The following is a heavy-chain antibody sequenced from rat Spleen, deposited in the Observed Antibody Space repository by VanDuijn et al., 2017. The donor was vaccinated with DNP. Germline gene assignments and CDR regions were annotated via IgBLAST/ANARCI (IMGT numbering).Heavy chain of an antibody. D-gene: IGHD1-2*01. Sequence: EVQLVESGGGLVQPGRSLKLSCAASGFTFSNYGMAWVRQTPTKGLEWVATISYVGSSTFYRDSVKGRFTISRDNAKSSLYLQMDSLRSEDTATYYCTRSDSYGFPYWGQGTLVTVSS. J-gene: IGHJ3*01. CDR2: ISYVGSST. CDR1: GFTFSNYG. CDR3: TRSDSYGFPY. V-gene: IGHV5-29*01.